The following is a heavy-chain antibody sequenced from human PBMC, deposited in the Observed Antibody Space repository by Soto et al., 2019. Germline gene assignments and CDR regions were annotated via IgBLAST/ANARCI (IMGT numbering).Heavy chain of an antibody. Sequence: EVQLLESGGGLVQPGGSLRLSCAASGFTFNIYAMSWVRQAPGKGLEWVSGISGGGGSTYYADSVKGRFTVSRDNSENTLYFQMNSLRADDTAVYYCAKDLRAIDIWGQGTMVTVSS. CDR2: ISGGGGST. CDR3: AKDLRAIDI. V-gene: IGHV3-23*01. CDR1: GFTFNIYA. J-gene: IGHJ3*02.